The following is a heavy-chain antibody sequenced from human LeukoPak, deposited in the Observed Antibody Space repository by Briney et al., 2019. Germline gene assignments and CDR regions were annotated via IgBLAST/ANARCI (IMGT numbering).Heavy chain of an antibody. CDR3: ARDRPVYSSSWYDN. CDR2: INSDGSST. J-gene: IGHJ4*02. V-gene: IGHV3-74*01. Sequence: PGGSLRLSCAASGFTFSSYWMPWVRQAPGKGLVWVSRINSDGSSTSYADSVKGRFTIPRDNAKNTLYLQMNSRRAEDTAVYYCARDRPVYSSSWYDNWGQGNLVTVSS. CDR1: GFTFSSYW. D-gene: IGHD6-13*01.